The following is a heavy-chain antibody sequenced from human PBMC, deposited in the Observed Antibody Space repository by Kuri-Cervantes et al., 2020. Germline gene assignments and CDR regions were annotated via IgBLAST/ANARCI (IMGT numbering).Heavy chain of an antibody. J-gene: IGHJ4*02. CDR3: ARVDHYYDSSGWVFDY. CDR2: INPSGGST. CDR1: GYTFTSYY. V-gene: IGHV1-46*01. Sequence: SVKVSCKASGYTFTSYYMHWVRRAPGQGLEWMGIINPSGGSTSYAQKFQGRVTMTRDTSTSTVYMELSSLRSEDTAVYYCARVDHYYDSSGWVFDYWGQGTLVTVSS. D-gene: IGHD3-22*01.